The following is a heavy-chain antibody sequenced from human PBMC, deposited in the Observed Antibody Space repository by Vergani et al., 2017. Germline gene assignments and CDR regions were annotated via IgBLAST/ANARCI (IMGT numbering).Heavy chain of an antibody. CDR2: IIPIFGTA. V-gene: IGHV1-69*06. CDR1: GGTFSSYA. J-gene: IGHJ6*02. CDR3: ARDFTGIAAGNYYYYYGMDV. D-gene: IGHD6-13*01. Sequence: QVQLVQSGAEVKKPGSSVKVSCKASGGTFSSYAISWVRQASGQGLEWMGGIIPIFGTANYAQKFQGRVTITADKSTSTAYMELSSLRSEDTAVYYCARDFTGIAAGNYYYYYGMDVWGQGTTVTVSS.